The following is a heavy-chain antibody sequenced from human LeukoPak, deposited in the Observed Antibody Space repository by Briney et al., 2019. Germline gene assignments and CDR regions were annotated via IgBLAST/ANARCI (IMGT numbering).Heavy chain of an antibody. V-gene: IGHV3-23*01. D-gene: IGHD4-23*01. CDR1: GFTFSSYG. J-gene: IGHJ4*02. Sequence: QTGGSLRLSCAASGFTFSSYGMSWVRQAPGKGLEWVSALSGSGGSKYYADSVKGRFTLSRDDSKNTLFLQMNSLRAEDTAVYYCAKGSDYGGNSDYFDYWGQGTLVTVSS. CDR2: LSGSGGSK. CDR3: AKGSDYGGNSDYFDY.